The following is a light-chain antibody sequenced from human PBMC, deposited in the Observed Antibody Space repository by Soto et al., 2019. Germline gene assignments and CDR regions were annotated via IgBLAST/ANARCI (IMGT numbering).Light chain of an antibody. CDR1: QGISSW. CDR3: QQANTFPLT. V-gene: IGKV1-12*01. Sequence: DIQMTQSPSSVSASVGDRVTITCRASQGISSWLDWYQQKPGKAPKLLISAASSLQSGVPSRFSGSVSGTDFTLTISSLQPEDFATYYCQQANTFPLTFSGGTKVEIK. J-gene: IGKJ4*01. CDR2: AAS.